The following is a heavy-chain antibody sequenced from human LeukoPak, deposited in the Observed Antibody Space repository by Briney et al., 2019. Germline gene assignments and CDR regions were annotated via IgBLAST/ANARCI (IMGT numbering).Heavy chain of an antibody. CDR2: ISYSGST. CDR3: ARGISFFHY. D-gene: IGHD3-3*02. Sequence: SETLSLTCTVSGGSVSTTSYYWSWIRQPPGKGLEWIGYISYSGSTNYNPSLKSRLTLSVDTSKNQFSLWLRSVTGADTAVYYCARGISFFHYWGQGTLVTVSS. J-gene: IGHJ4*02. CDR1: GGSVSTTSYY. V-gene: IGHV4-61*01.